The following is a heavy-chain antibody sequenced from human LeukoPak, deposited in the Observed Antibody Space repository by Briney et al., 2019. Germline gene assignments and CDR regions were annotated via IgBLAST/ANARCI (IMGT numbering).Heavy chain of an antibody. V-gene: IGHV4-61*02. Sequence: SETLSLTCTVSGGSISSGDYYWSWIRQPPGKGLEWIGRIYTSGSTNYNPSLKSRVTMSVDTSKNQFSLKLSSVTAADTAVYYCARGYDFWSGYYYYYGMDVWGQGTTVTVSS. J-gene: IGHJ6*02. CDR3: ARGYDFWSGYYYYYGMDV. CDR1: GGSISSGDYY. D-gene: IGHD3-3*01. CDR2: IYTSGST.